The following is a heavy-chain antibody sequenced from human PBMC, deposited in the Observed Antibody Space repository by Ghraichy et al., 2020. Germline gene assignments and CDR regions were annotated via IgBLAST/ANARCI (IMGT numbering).Heavy chain of an antibody. J-gene: IGHJ4*02. CDR2: INHSGST. V-gene: IGHV4-34*01. CDR3: ARFSGYVGDYFDY. D-gene: IGHD5-12*01. Sequence: SETLSLTCAVYGGSFSGYYWSWIRQPPGKGLEWIGEINHSGSTNYNPSLKSRVTISVDTSKNQFSLKLSSVTAADTAVYYCARFSGYVGDYFDYWGQGTLVTVSS. CDR1: GGSFSGYY.